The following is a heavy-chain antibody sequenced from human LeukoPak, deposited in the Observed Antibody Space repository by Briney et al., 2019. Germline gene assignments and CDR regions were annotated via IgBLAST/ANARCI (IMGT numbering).Heavy chain of an antibody. Sequence: KPGGSLRLSCAASGFTFSSYSMNWVRQAPGEGLEWVSSISSSSSYIYYADSVKGRFTISRDNAKNSLYLQMNSLRAEDTAVYYCARDQKLLWFGESPFDYWGQGTLVTVSS. D-gene: IGHD3-10*01. CDR3: ARDQKLLWFGESPFDY. V-gene: IGHV3-21*01. CDR2: ISSSSSYI. CDR1: GFTFSSYS. J-gene: IGHJ4*02.